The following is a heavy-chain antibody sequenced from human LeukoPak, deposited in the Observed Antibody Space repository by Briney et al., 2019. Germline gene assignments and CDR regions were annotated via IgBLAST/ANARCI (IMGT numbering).Heavy chain of an antibody. D-gene: IGHD2-2*01. CDR1: GFTFSSYG. CDR3: AKDINIGYCSSTSCGRGSHYYYYGMDV. CDR2: ISYDGSNK. J-gene: IGHJ6*02. V-gene: IGHV3-30*18. Sequence: GGSLRLSCAASGFTFSSYGMHWVRQAPGKGLEWVAVISYDGSNKYYADSVKGRFTISRDNSKSTLYLQMNSLRAEDTAVYYCAKDINIGYCSSTSCGRGSHYYYYGMDVWGQGTTVTVSS.